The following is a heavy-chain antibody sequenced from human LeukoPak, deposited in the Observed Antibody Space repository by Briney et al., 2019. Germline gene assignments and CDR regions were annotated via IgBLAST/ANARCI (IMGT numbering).Heavy chain of an antibody. D-gene: IGHD3-22*01. J-gene: IGHJ5*02. CDR3: ASSLLYYDGSGNHA. CDR1: GGSFSGYY. CDR2: INHSGST. V-gene: IGHV4-34*01. Sequence: SETLSLTCAVYGGSFSGYYWSWIRQPPGKGLEWIGEINHSGSTNYNPSLKSRVTISVDTSKNQFSLKLSSVTAADTAVYYCASSLLYYDGSGNHAWGQGTLVTVSS.